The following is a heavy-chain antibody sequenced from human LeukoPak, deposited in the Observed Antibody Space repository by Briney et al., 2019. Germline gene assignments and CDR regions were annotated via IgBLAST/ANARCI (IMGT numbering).Heavy chain of an antibody. CDR2: ISSTGGYL. CDR3: VRDHYGNSGYLL. CDR1: GSDFSDYG. V-gene: IGHV3-21*01. Sequence: PGGSLRLSCVGPGSDFSDYGMNWVRQAPGRGLEFVSSISSTGGYLYHAESVKGRFTMSRDNAENSVYLQMNSLSVEDTAVYFCVRDHYGNSGYLLWGQGTLVTVSS. J-gene: IGHJ4*02. D-gene: IGHD3-22*01.